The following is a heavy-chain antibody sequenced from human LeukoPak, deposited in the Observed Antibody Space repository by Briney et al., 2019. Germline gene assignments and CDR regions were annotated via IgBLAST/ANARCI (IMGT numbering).Heavy chain of an antibody. D-gene: IGHD2-15*01. CDR2: ISAYNGNT. V-gene: IGHV1-18*01. Sequence: ASVKVPCKASGYTFTSYGISWVRQAPGQGLEWMGWISAYNGNTHYAQKLQGRVTMTTDTSTRTAYMELRSLRSDDTAVYYCARAVGNALVVVAATHLGYWGQGTLVTVSS. CDR3: ARAVGNALVVVAATHLGY. J-gene: IGHJ4*02. CDR1: GYTFTSYG.